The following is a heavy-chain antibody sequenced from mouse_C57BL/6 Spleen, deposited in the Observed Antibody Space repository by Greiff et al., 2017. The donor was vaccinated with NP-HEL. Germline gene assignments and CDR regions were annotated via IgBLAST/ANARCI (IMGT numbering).Heavy chain of an antibody. CDR3: AREGILRYFDY. CDR2: IYPGSGNT. D-gene: IGHD1-1*01. Sequence: VQLQQSGAELVRPGASVKLSCKASGYTFTDYYINWVKQRPGQGLEWIARIYPGSGNTYYNEKFKGKATLTAEKSSSTAYMQLSSLTSEDSAVYFCAREGILRYFDYWGQGTTLTVSS. CDR1: GYTFTDYY. J-gene: IGHJ2*01. V-gene: IGHV1-76*01.